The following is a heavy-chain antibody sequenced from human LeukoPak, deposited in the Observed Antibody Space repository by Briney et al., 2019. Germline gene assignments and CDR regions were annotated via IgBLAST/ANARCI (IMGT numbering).Heavy chain of an antibody. CDR1: GFTVSSNY. V-gene: IGHV3-66*01. Sequence: PGGSLRLSCAASGFTVSSNYMSWVRQAPGPGLGRGSVIYSGGSTYYADSVKCRFTISRDNSKNTLYLQMNSLRAEDTAVYYCARDRRDYYDSSGYYYFDYWGQGTLVTVSS. J-gene: IGHJ4*02. CDR3: ARDRRDYYDSSGYYYFDY. D-gene: IGHD3-22*01. CDR2: IYSGGST.